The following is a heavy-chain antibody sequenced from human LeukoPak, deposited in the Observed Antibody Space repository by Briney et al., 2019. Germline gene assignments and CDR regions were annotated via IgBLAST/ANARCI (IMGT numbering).Heavy chain of an antibody. D-gene: IGHD3-3*01. J-gene: IGHJ3*02. Sequence: GGSLRLSCAASGFTFSSYAMSWVRQAPGKGLEWVSAISGSGGSTYYADSVKGRFTISRDNSKNTLYLQMNSLRAEDTAVYYCANSLVYDFWSGDAFDIWGQGTMVTVSS. CDR1: GFTFSSYA. CDR2: ISGSGGST. V-gene: IGHV3-23*01. CDR3: ANSLVYDFWSGDAFDI.